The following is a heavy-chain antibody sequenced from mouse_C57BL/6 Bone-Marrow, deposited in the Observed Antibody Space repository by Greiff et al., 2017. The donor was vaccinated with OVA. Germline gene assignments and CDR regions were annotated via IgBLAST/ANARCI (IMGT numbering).Heavy chain of an antibody. CDR1: GYAFSRSW. CDR2: IYPGDGDT. V-gene: IGHV1-82*01. CDR3: ARCRITTVVDFDY. D-gene: IGHD1-1*01. J-gene: IGHJ2*01. Sequence: QVQLQQSGPELVKPGASVKISCKASGYAFSRSWMNWVKKRPGKGLEWIGRIYPGDGDTNYNGKFKGKATLTADKSSSTAYMQLSSLTSEYSAFDFCARCRITTVVDFDYWGQGTTLTVSS.